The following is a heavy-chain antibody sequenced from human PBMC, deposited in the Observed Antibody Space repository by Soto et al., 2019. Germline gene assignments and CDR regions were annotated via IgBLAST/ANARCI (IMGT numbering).Heavy chain of an antibody. D-gene: IGHD3-3*01. Sequence: VASVKVSCKASGYTFTSYGINWVRQATGQGLEWMGWMNPNSGNTGYAQKFQGRVTMTRNTSISTAYMELSSLRSEDTAVYYCARGFFTDAYDFWSGYFPSYYYYGMDVWGQGTTVTVSS. CDR1: GYTFTSYG. J-gene: IGHJ6*02. CDR2: MNPNSGNT. CDR3: ARGFFTDAYDFWSGYFPSYYYYGMDV. V-gene: IGHV1-8*01.